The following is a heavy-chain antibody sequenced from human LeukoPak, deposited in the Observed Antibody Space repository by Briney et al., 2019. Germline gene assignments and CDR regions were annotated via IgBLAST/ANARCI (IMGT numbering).Heavy chain of an antibody. Sequence: GGSLTLSCVASGFTFSGSTIHWVRQASGKGLEWVGHIRSKTNSYATAYAASVKGRFTISRDDSKNTAYLQMNSLKTEDTAVYYCSSRGTTADSSAFDIWGQGTMVTVSS. CDR3: SSRGTTADSSAFDI. V-gene: IGHV3-73*01. D-gene: IGHD4-11*01. CDR2: IRSKTNSYAT. CDR1: GFTFSGST. J-gene: IGHJ3*02.